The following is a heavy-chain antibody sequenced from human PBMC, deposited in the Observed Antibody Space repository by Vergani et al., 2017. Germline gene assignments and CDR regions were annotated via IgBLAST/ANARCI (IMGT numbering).Heavy chain of an antibody. CDR3: ARGGDCSSTSCYTFDYYGMDV. CDR1: GGSISSGGYY. D-gene: IGHD2-2*02. Sequence: QVQLQESGPGLVKPSQTLSLTCTVSGGSISSGGYYWSWIRQHPGKGLEWIGYIYYSGNTYYNPSLKSRVTISVDTSKNQFSLKLSSVTAADTSVYYCARGGDCSSTSCYTFDYYGMDVWGQGTTVTVSS. V-gene: IGHV4-31*03. CDR2: IYYSGNT. J-gene: IGHJ6*02.